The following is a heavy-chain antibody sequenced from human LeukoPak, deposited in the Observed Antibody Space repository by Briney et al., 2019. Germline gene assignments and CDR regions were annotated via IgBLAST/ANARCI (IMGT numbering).Heavy chain of an antibody. J-gene: IGHJ4*02. Sequence: SETLSLTCAAYGGSFSGYYWSWIRQPPGKGLEWIGEINHSGSTNYNPSLKSRVTISVDTSKNQFSLKLSSVTAADTAVYYCAREKAISFWSGSYPDYWGQGTLVTVSS. CDR3: AREKAISFWSGSYPDY. CDR1: GGSFSGYY. V-gene: IGHV4-34*01. CDR2: INHSGST. D-gene: IGHD3-3*01.